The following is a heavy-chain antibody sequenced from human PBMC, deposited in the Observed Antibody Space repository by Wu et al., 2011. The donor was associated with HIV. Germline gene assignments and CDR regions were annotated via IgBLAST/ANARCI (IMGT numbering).Heavy chain of an antibody. J-gene: IGHJ3*01. CDR3: VTAVDVGYLGVYAFDV. CDR1: GHSFTNYW. CDR2: IFPRDSDA. Sequence: VQLVQSRAEVKKPGESLKISCKASGHSFTNYWIGWVRQMPGKGLEWMGVIFPRDSDARYSPSFQGQVVFSADKAISTAYLQWNSLKASDTAMYFCVTAVDVGYLGVYAFDVW. V-gene: IGHV5-51*03. D-gene: IGHD3-22*01.